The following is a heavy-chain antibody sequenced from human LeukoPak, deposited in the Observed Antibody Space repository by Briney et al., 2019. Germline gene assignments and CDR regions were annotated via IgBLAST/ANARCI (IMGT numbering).Heavy chain of an antibody. CDR3: AREMATPYYFDY. V-gene: IGHV1-69*13. Sequence: GASVKVSCKASGGTFSSYAISWVRQAPGQGLEWMGGIIPIFDTANYAQKFQGRVTITADESTSTAYMELSSLRSEDTAVYYCAREMATPYYFDYWGQGTLVTVSS. CDR2: IIPIFDTA. D-gene: IGHD5-24*01. CDR1: GGTFSSYA. J-gene: IGHJ4*02.